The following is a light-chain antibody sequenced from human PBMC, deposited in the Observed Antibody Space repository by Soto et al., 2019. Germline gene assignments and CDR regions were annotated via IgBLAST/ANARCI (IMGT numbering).Light chain of an antibody. V-gene: IGKV3-20*01. Sequence: PGESATLSCRASQTVSITYLTWYQQKPGQAPRLLIFGASKRATGIPDRFSGSGSGRDFTLTIGGLEPEDFAVYYCQQYGSSPLISFGQGTRLEIK. CDR2: GAS. J-gene: IGKJ5*01. CDR1: QTVSITY. CDR3: QQYGSSPLIS.